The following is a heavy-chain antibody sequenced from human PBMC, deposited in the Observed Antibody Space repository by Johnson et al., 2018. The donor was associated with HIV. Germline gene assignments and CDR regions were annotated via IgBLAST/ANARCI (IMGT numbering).Heavy chain of an antibody. J-gene: IGHJ3*02. V-gene: IGHV3-30*02. D-gene: IGHD2-15*01. CDR3: AKSGGHCIGGMCYDAFDI. CDR1: GFPFSSYA. Sequence: QVQLVESGGGVVQPGRSLRLSCAASGFPFSSYAMSWVRQAPGKGLEWVAYIRYDGSTQSYADSVKGRFSLPRDNSKNTLYMEINSLRAEDTALYYCAKSGGHCIGGMCYDAFDIWGQGTMVTVSS. CDR2: IRYDGSTQ.